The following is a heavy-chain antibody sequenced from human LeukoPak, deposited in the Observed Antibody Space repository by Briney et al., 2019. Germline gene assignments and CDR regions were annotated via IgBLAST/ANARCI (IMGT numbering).Heavy chain of an antibody. CDR2: IWYDGSNI. V-gene: IGHV3-33*03. CDR1: GISFSSHG. D-gene: IGHD6-19*01. Sequence: PGTSLRLSCAASGISFSSHGMHWVRQAPGKGLEWVAVIWYDGSNIYYADSVKGRFTISRDNSKNTLYLQMSSLRAEDTAVYYCVRQLAVPGPGYFDLWGRGTLVTVSS. CDR3: VRQLAVPGPGYFDL. J-gene: IGHJ2*01.